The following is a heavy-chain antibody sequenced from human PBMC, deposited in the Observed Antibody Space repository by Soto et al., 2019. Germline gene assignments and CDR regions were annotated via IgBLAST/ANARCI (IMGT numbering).Heavy chain of an antibody. J-gene: IGHJ6*02. Sequence: QVQLVESGGGVVQPGRSLRLSCAASGFTFGTYGMHWVRQAPGKGLEWVTVIWYDGSARYYADSVRGRFTISRDNSKNTLYLQMSSLRADDTAVYYCARGYRDILTVYGMDVWGQGTTVTVSS. CDR1: GFTFGTYG. D-gene: IGHD3-9*01. V-gene: IGHV3-33*01. CDR3: ARGYRDILTVYGMDV. CDR2: IWYDGSAR.